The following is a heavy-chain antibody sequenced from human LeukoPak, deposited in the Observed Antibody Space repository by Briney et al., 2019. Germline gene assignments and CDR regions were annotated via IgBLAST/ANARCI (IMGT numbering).Heavy chain of an antibody. CDR2: IRSKAKNYAT. CDR3: SSGYYYDDYGMDV. V-gene: IGHV3-73*01. CDR1: GFTFSASA. J-gene: IGHJ6*02. D-gene: IGHD1-1*01. Sequence: GGSLKLSCAASGFTFSASAVHWVRQAPGKGLEWVGRIRSKAKNYATVYTASVKGRFAISRDDSQNMAYLQMNSLKDEDAAVYYCSSGYYYDDYGMDVWGQGTTVTVSS.